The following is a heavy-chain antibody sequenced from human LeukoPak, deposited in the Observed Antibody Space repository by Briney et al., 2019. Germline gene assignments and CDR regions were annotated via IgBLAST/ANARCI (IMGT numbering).Heavy chain of an antibody. D-gene: IGHD4-23*01. V-gene: IGHV3-20*04. CDR1: GFTFDDYG. J-gene: IGHJ3*02. CDR3: ARDGPAVTYPDAFAI. Sequence: GGSLRLSCAASGFTFDDYGMSWVRQAPGKGLEWVSGINWNGGSTGYADSVKGRFTISRDNAKNSLYLQMNSLGAEDTALYYCARDGPAVTYPDAFAIWGQGTMVTVSS. CDR2: INWNGGST.